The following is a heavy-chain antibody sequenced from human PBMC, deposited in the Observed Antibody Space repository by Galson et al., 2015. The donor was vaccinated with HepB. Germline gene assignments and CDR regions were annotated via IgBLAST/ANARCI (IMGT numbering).Heavy chain of an antibody. CDR3: ARDRGYYYDSSGYYSDGGFDY. CDR1: GFTFSSYS. J-gene: IGHJ4*02. CDR2: ISSSSSYI. Sequence: SLRLSCAASGFTFSSYSMNWVRQAPGKGLEWVSSISSSSSYIYYADSVKGRFTISRDNAKNSLYLQMNSLRAEDTAVYYCARDRGYYYDSSGYYSDGGFDYWGQGTLVTVSS. D-gene: IGHD3-22*01. V-gene: IGHV3-21*01.